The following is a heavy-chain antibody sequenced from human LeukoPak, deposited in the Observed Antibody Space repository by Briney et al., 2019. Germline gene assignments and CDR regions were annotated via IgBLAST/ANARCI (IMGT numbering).Heavy chain of an antibody. V-gene: IGHV3-23*01. Sequence: GGSLRLSCAASGFTFSSYAMSWVRQAPGKGLEWVSAISGSGGSTYYADSVKGRFTVFRDNSKNTLYLQMNSPRAEDTAVYYCAKDPYDYVWGSYPNWFDPWGQGTLVTVSS. J-gene: IGHJ5*02. D-gene: IGHD3-16*02. CDR3: AKDPYDYVWGSYPNWFDP. CDR1: GFTFSSYA. CDR2: ISGSGGST.